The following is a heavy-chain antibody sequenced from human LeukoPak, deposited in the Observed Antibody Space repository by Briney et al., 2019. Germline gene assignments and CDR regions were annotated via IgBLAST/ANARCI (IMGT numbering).Heavy chain of an antibody. CDR1: GYTFTGYY. CDR2: IIPIFGTA. CDR3: ASKRWDSSSSDYYYYYMDV. Sequence: SVKVSCKASGYTFTGYYMHWVRQAPGQGLEWMGGIIPIFGTANYAQKFQGRVTITTDESTSTAYMELSSLRSEDTAVYYCASKRWDSSSSDYYYYYMDVWGKGTTVTVSS. V-gene: IGHV1-69*05. D-gene: IGHD6-6*01. J-gene: IGHJ6*03.